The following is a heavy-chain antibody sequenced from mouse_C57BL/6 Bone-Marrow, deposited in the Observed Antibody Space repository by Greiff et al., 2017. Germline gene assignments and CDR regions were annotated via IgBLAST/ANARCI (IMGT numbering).Heavy chain of an antibody. V-gene: IGHV1-50*01. CDR1: GYTFTSYW. CDR2: IDPSDSYT. J-gene: IGHJ3*01. D-gene: IGHD1-1*01. CDR3: ARGGVITRD. Sequence: QVQLQQPGAELVKPGASVKLSCKASGYTFTSYWMQWVKQRPGQGLEWIGEIDPSDSYTNYNQKFKGKATLTVETSSSTAYMQLSSLTSEDSAVYYCARGGVITRDWGQGTLVTVSA.